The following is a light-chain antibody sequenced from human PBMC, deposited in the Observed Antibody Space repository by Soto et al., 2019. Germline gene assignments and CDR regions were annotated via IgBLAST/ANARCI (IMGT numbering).Light chain of an antibody. CDR2: DAS. CDR3: QQYGSSPMT. Sequence: EMVLTQSPGTLSLSPGDRATLSCRASQSVSSYLAWYQQKPGQAPRLLIYDASNRATGIPARFSGSGSGTDCTLTISRLEPEDVAVYYCQQYGSSPMTFGQGTRLEIK. CDR1: QSVSSY. V-gene: IGKV3-20*01. J-gene: IGKJ5*01.